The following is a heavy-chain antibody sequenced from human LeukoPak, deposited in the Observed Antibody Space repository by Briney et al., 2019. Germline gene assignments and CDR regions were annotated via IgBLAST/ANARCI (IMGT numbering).Heavy chain of an antibody. D-gene: IGHD3-22*01. CDR3: ARDYYGP. CDR1: GFTVSNNY. V-gene: IGHV3-66*03. Sequence: GGSLRLSCAASGFTVSNNYTRWIRQAPGKGLEWVSSIYSRGSTSYVDSVKGRFTISRDNSKNTLFLQMNSPRVEDTAVYYCARDYYGPWGQGTLVTVSS. J-gene: IGHJ5*02. CDR2: IYSRGST.